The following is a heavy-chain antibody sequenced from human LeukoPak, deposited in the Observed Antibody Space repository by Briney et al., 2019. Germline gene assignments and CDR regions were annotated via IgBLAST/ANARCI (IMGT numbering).Heavy chain of an antibody. J-gene: IGHJ6*03. CDR1: GYTFTGYY. CDR2: INPNSGGT. CDR3: ARDPIPANYYYYYYMDV. Sequence: ASVNVSCKASGYTFTGYYMHWVRQAPGQGLEWMGWINPNSGGTNYAQKFQGRVTMTRDTSISTAYMELSRLRSDDTAVYYCARDPIPANYYYYYYMDVWGKGTTVTVSS. V-gene: IGHV1-2*02.